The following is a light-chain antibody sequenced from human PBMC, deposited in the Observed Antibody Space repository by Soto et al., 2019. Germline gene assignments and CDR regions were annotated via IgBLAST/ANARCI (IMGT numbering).Light chain of an antibody. CDR1: SSDVGGYNY. CDR2: EVS. V-gene: IGLV2-8*01. Sequence: SVLPQPPSASGSPGQSVTISCTGTSSDVGGYNYVSWYQQHPGKAPKLMIYEVSKRPSGVPDRFSGSKSGNTASLTVSGLQAEDEADYYCSSHAGSKRVFGTGTKVTVL. J-gene: IGLJ1*01. CDR3: SSHAGSKRV.